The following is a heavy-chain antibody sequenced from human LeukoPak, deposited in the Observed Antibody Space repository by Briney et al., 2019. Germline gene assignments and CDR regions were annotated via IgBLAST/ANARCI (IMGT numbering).Heavy chain of an antibody. CDR3: ARVESSSWGLNYYYYYMDV. V-gene: IGHV4-59*01. J-gene: IGHJ6*03. D-gene: IGHD6-13*01. Sequence: PSETLSLTCTVSGGSICSYYWSWIRQPPGKGLEWIGYIYYSGSTNYNPSLKSRVTISVDTSKNQFSLKLSSVTAADTAVYYCARVESSSWGLNYYYYYMDVWGKGTTVTVSS. CDR2: IYYSGST. CDR1: GGSICSYY.